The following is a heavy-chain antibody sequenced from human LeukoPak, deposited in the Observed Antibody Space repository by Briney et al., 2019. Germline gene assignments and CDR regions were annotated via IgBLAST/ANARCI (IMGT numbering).Heavy chain of an antibody. Sequence: PSETLSLTCAVSGGSISSSNWWSWVRQPPGKGLEWIGEIYHSGSTSYNPSLKSRVTISVDKSKNQFSLKLSSVTAADTAVYYCARDTGYCSSTSCRYYYYYGMDVWGQGTTVTVSS. D-gene: IGHD2-2*01. J-gene: IGHJ6*02. V-gene: IGHV4-4*02. CDR2: IYHSGST. CDR1: GGSISSSNW. CDR3: ARDTGYCSSTSCRYYYYYGMDV.